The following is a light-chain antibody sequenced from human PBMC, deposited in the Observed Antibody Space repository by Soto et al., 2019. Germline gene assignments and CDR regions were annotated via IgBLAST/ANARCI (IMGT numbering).Light chain of an antibody. CDR2: DVS. J-gene: IGLJ3*02. CDR1: SSDVGGYNY. V-gene: IGLV2-14*01. Sequence: QSALTQPASVSGSPGQSITISCTGTSSDVGGYNYVSWYQQHPGIAPKLMIYDVSNRPSGVSNRFSGSKSGNTASLTISGLQAEDEGDYYCSPYTSSSTWVFGGGTKLTVL. CDR3: SPYTSSSTWV.